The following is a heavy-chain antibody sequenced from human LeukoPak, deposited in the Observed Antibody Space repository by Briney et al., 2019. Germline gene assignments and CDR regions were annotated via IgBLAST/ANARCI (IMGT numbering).Heavy chain of an antibody. V-gene: IGHV4-59*01. CDR1: GRSISSYY. CDR2: IYYSGST. Sequence: ASETLSLTCTVSGRSISSYYWSWIRQPPGKGLEWIGYIYYSGSTNYNPSLKSRVTISVDTSKNQFSLKLSSVTAADTAVYYCARNPTYDFWSGYYGAFDIWGQGTMVTVSS. D-gene: IGHD3-3*01. J-gene: IGHJ3*02. CDR3: ARNPTYDFWSGYYGAFDI.